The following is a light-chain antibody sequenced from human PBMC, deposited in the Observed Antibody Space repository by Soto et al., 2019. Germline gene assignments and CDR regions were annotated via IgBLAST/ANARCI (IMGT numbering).Light chain of an antibody. CDR2: DVS. V-gene: IGLV2-14*01. CDR3: SSYTSSSTLYV. Sequence: QSYLTHPASVSGSPGQWVTISGAGTSIDVGGYNYVSWYQQHPGKAPKLMIYDVSNRPSGVSNRFSGSKSGNTASLTISGLQAEDEADYYCSSYTSSSTLYVFGTGTKVTGL. J-gene: IGLJ1*01. CDR1: SIDVGGYNY.